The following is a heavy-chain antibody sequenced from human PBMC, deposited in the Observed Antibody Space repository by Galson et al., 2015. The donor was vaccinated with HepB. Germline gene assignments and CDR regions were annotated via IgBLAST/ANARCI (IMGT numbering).Heavy chain of an antibody. J-gene: IGHJ4*02. CDR2: IRSKAYGGTT. CDR3: TFHFWSGYLTSYYFDY. V-gene: IGHV3-49*03. Sequence: SLRLSCAASGFTFGDYAMSWFRQAPGKGLEWVGFIRSKAYGGTTEYAASVKGRFTISRDDSKSIAYLQMNSLKTEDTAVYYCTFHFWSGYLTSYYFDYWGQGTLVTVSS. D-gene: IGHD3-3*02. CDR1: GFTFGDYA.